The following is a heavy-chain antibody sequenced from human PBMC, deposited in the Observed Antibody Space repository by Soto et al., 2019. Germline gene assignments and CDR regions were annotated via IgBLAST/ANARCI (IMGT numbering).Heavy chain of an antibody. CDR3: ARVEGTRTTNFYHYMDV. CDR2: IIPKLGIT. D-gene: IGHD2-8*01. J-gene: IGHJ6*03. Sequence: VQLVQSGAEVKRPGSSVKVSCKAPVGTFSDYNIAWVRQARGQGLEWMGRIIPKLGITNYANKFQDRVRITADKATSTAYMELTSLRYEDTAVYFCARVEGTRTTNFYHYMDVWGEGTSVTVS. CDR1: VGTFSDYN. V-gene: IGHV1-69*02.